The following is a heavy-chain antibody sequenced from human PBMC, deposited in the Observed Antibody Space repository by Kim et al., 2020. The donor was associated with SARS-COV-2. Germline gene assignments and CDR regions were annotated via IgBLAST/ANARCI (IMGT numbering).Heavy chain of an antibody. CDR2: ISSSSSYT. V-gene: IGHV3-11*05. J-gene: IGHJ6*02. Sequence: GGSLRLSCAASGFTFSDYYMSWIRQAPGKGLEWVSYISSSSSYTNYADSVKGRFTISRDNAKNSLYLQMNSLRAEDTAVYYCARVGYVYVWGSYRDYYYYYGMDVWGQETTVTVSS. D-gene: IGHD3-16*02. CDR1: GFTFSDYY. CDR3: ARVGYVYVWGSYRDYYYYYGMDV.